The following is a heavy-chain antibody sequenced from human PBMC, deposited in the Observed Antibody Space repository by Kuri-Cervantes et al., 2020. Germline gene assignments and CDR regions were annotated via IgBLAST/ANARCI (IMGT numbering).Heavy chain of an antibody. Sequence: ASVKVSCKTSNYTFNSYGISWVRQAPGQGLEWMGWISAYNGDTNYAQKLQGRVTMTTDTSTSTAYMELRSLRSDDTAVYYCARAPYSSGWLEYFQHWGQGTLVTVSS. CDR3: ARAPYSSGWLEYFQH. J-gene: IGHJ1*01. CDR2: ISAYNGDT. CDR1: NYTFNSYG. D-gene: IGHD6-19*01. V-gene: IGHV1-18*01.